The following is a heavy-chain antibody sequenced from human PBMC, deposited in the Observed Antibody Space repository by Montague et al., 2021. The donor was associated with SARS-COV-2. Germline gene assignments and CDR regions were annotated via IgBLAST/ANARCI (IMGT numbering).Heavy chain of an antibody. CDR1: GFTFRSYC. Sequence: SLRLSCAASGFTFRSYCMHWVRQVPGRGPVWVSRIKPDGTSTHYXASVKGRFIISRDNARNTLSLQMTNMRADDTAIYYCVRPLWFGDSDYYFESWGQGTLVTVSS. CDR2: IKPDGTST. D-gene: IGHD3-10*01. V-gene: IGHV3-74*01. J-gene: IGHJ4*02. CDR3: VRPLWFGDSDYYFES.